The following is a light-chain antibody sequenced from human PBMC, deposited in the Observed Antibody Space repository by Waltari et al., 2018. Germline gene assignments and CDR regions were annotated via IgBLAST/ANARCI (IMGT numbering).Light chain of an antibody. CDR2: ENN. Sequence: QSVLTQPPSVSAAPGQRATISCSGTTSKIGNNYVSWYQQLPGTAPKLLIYENNKRPSGISDRFSGSKSGTSATLGITGLQTGDEADYYCGTWDSSLTAGVFGGGTKLTVL. CDR1: TSKIGNNY. V-gene: IGLV1-51*02. CDR3: GTWDSSLTAGV. J-gene: IGLJ2*01.